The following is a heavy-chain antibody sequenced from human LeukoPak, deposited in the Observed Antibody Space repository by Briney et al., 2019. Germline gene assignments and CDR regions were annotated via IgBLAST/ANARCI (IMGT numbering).Heavy chain of an antibody. CDR2: IYYSGST. CDR1: GGSISSGGYY. CDR3: ARENNWNYRGFDY. V-gene: IGHV4-31*03. D-gene: IGHD1-7*01. Sequence: SQTLSLACTVSGGSISSGGYYWSWIRQHPGKGLEWIGYIYYSGSTYYNPSLKSRVTISIDTSKNQFSLKLSSVTAADTAVYYCARENNWNYRGFDYWGQGTLVAVSS. J-gene: IGHJ4*02.